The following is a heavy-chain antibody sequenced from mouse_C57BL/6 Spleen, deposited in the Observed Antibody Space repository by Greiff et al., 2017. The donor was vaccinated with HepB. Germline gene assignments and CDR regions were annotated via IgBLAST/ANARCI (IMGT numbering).Heavy chain of an antibody. D-gene: IGHD2-4*01. Sequence: VQLQQSGPELVKPGASVKISCKASGYTFTDYYMNWVKQSHGKSLEWIGDINPNNGGTSYNQKFKGKATLTVDKSSSTAYMELRSLTSEDSAVYYCARWDDYGDYWGQGTTLTVSS. CDR2: INPNNGGT. V-gene: IGHV1-26*01. J-gene: IGHJ2*01. CDR1: GYTFTDYY. CDR3: ARWDDYGDY.